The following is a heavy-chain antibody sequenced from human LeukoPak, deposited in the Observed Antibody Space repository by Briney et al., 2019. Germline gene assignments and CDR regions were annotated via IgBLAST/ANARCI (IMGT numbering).Heavy chain of an antibody. CDR2: ISGNGGRT. CDR3: ARGEPDCAGDCPYWYLDL. D-gene: IGHD2-21*02. J-gene: IGHJ2*01. CDR1: GFTFSSSA. V-gene: IGHV3-64*01. Sequence: GGTLRLSCAASGFTFSSSAMHWVRHTPAKGLVYVSAISGNGGRTYYANSVKGRFTISRDNSKNTVFLQMGSLRTEDMAVYYCARGEPDCAGDCPYWYLDLWGPGTLVTVSS.